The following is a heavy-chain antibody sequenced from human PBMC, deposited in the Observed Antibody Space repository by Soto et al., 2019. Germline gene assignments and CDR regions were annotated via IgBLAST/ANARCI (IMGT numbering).Heavy chain of an antibody. CDR2: ISGSGGST. J-gene: IGHJ4*02. CDR3: AKGRPYYYYDSSGYAPFDY. V-gene: IGHV3-23*01. D-gene: IGHD3-22*01. Sequence: SLRLSCAASGFTFSSYAMSWVRQAPGKGLEWVSAISGSGGSTYYADSVKGRFTISRDNSKNTLYLQMNSLRAEDTAVYYCAKGRPYYYYDSSGYAPFDYWGQGTLVTVSS. CDR1: GFTFSSYA.